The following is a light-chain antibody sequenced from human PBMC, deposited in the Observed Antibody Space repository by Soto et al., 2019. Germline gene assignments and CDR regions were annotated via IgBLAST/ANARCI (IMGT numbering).Light chain of an antibody. CDR1: QGISNY. CDR2: AAF. J-gene: IGKJ4*01. CDR3: QKYDRAPLT. V-gene: IGKV1-27*01. Sequence: DIPMTQSPSSLSASVGDRVTITCRASQGISNYLAWYQQIPGKVPKLLIYAAFTLQSGVPSRFSGSGSGTDFTLTINSLQPEDVATYYCQKYDRAPLTFGGETKLEIK.